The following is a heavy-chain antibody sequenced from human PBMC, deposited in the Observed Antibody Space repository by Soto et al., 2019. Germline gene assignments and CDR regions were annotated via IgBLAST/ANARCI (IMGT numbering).Heavy chain of an antibody. Sequence: QVQLVQSGAEVKKPGASVKVSCKASGYTFTSYDINWVRQATGQGLEWMGWMNPNSGNTGYAQKFEGRVTMTRDTSISTDYMELSRLRSEDAAVYYCARALYGENVDYWGQRTLVTVSS. D-gene: IGHD4-17*01. J-gene: IGHJ4*02. CDR3: ARALYGENVDY. V-gene: IGHV1-8*01. CDR1: GYTFTSYD. CDR2: MNPNSGNT.